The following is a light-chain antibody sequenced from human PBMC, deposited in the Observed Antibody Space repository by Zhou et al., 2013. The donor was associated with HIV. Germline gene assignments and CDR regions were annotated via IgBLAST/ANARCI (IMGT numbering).Light chain of an antibody. V-gene: IGKV1-39*01. CDR1: QSISFY. J-gene: IGKJ2*01. CDR2: GAS. Sequence: DIQMTQSPTSLSASVGDRVTITCRASQSISFYLSWYQQKPGKVPEVVIYGASKLQSGVPSRFSGSGSGTDFTLTISSLQPEDFATYYCQQTYSIPPYTFGQGTKLEIK. CDR3: QQTYSIPPYT.